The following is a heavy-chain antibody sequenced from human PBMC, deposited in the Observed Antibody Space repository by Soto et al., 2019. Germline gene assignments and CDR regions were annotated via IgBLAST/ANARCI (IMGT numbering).Heavy chain of an antibody. D-gene: IGHD3-9*01. Sequence: GVSLRLSCAAAGFTFRSYAMHWVRQAPGKGLEWVAVISYDGSNKYYADSVKGRFTISRDNSKNTLYLQMNSLRAEDTAVYYCARDSTHEYYDILTGKTEFDPWGQGTLVTVSS. CDR1: GFTFRSYA. J-gene: IGHJ5*02. CDR3: ARDSTHEYYDILTGKTEFDP. V-gene: IGHV3-30-3*01. CDR2: ISYDGSNK.